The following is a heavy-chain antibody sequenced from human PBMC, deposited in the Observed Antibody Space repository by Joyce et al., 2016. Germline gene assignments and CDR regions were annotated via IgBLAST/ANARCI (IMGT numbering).Heavy chain of an antibody. CDR3: ARGGLVYDYSMDV. J-gene: IGHJ6*02. CDR2: ISGDRRFR. V-gene: IGHV3-21*02. CDR1: GFMFSSSS. D-gene: IGHD2-21*01. Sequence: EVQLVESGGGLVKPGCSLKISCAASGFMFSSSSMSWFRQAPGKGMEWVSAISGDRRFRFHADSVRGRFTVTRDNAENSLYLQMKSLRVEDTAVYFCARGGLVYDYSMDVWGQGTTVIVSS.